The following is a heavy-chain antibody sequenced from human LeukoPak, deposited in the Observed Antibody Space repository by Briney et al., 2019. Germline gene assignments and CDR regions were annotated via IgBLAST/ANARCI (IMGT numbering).Heavy chain of an antibody. Sequence: SKTLSLTCTVSGGSISSYYWSWIRQPPGKGLEWIGYVYYSGSTNYNPSLKSRVTISVDTSKNQFSLKLSSVTAADTAVYYCARVNFLHWYFDLWGRGTLVTVSS. CDR2: VYYSGST. J-gene: IGHJ2*01. D-gene: IGHD2/OR15-2a*01. V-gene: IGHV4-59*01. CDR3: ARVNFLHWYFDL. CDR1: GGSISSYY.